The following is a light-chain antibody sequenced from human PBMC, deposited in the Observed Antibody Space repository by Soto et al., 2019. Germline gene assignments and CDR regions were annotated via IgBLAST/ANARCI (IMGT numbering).Light chain of an antibody. V-gene: IGKV3-15*01. CDR1: QSVSSKY. CDR2: GAS. J-gene: IGKJ1*01. CDR3: QQYNNWPPWA. Sequence: EIVLTQSPVTLSLSPGERATLSCRASQSVSSKYLAWYQQKPGQAPRLLIYGASTRATGIPARFSGSGSGTEFTLTISSLQSEDFAVYYCQQYNNWPPWAFGQGTKVDI.